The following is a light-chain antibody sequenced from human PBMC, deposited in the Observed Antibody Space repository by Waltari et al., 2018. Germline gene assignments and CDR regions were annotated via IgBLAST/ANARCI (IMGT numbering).Light chain of an antibody. Sequence: DIVMTHAQDALAVPLGERATINCKSSQSVLYSSNNKSYFAWYQQKPGQPPKLLIYWASTRESGVPDRFSGSGSGTDFTLTISSLQAEDVAVYYCQQYYSTPLTFGGGTKVEIK. V-gene: IGKV4-1*01. CDR2: WAS. CDR3: QQYYSTPLT. CDR1: QSVLYSSNNKSY. J-gene: IGKJ4*01.